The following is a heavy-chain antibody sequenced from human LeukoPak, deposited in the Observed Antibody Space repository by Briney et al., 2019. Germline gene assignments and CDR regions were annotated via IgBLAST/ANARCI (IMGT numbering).Heavy chain of an antibody. J-gene: IGHJ5*02. CDR3: AVGSGVAARRNWFDP. CDR1: GGTFSSYA. D-gene: IGHD6-6*01. Sequence: ASVKVSCKASGGTFSSYAISWMRQAPGQGLEWMGGIIPIFGTANYAQKFQGRVTITADKSTSTAYMELSSLRSEDTAVYYCAVGSGVAARRNWFDPWGQGTLVTVSS. V-gene: IGHV1-69*06. CDR2: IIPIFGTA.